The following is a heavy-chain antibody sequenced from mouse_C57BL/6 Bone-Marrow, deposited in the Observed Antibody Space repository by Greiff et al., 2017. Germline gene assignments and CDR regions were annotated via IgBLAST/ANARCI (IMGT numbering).Heavy chain of an antibody. Sequence: VQLQQSGPVLVKPGASVKMSCKASGYTFTDYYMNWVKQSHGKSLEWIGVINPYNGGTSYNQKFQGKATLTVDKSSSTAYMELNSLTSEESAVYYCARDYYGSSDYWGQGTTLTVSA. V-gene: IGHV1-19*01. D-gene: IGHD1-1*01. CDR2: INPYNGGT. CDR3: ARDYYGSSDY. J-gene: IGHJ2*01. CDR1: GYTFTDYY.